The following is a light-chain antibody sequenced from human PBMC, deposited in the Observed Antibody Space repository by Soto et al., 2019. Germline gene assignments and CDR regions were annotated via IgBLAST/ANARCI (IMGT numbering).Light chain of an antibody. J-gene: IGLJ1*01. Sequence: QSVLTQPASVSGSPGQSITISCTGTSSDVGGYNYVSWYQQHPGKAPKLMIYEVSNRPSGVSNRFPGSKSGNTASLTISGLQAEDEADYYCSSYTSSSPYVFGTGTKLTVL. CDR2: EVS. CDR3: SSYTSSSPYV. V-gene: IGLV2-14*01. CDR1: SSDVGGYNY.